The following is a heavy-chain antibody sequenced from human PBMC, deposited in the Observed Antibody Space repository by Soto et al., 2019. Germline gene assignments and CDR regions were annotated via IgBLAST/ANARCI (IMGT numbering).Heavy chain of an antibody. D-gene: IGHD2-2*01. Sequence: PSETLSLTCTVSGDAIYIGGYYWTWIRQHPGKGLEWIGYIYHTGKTYYNPSLESRVTMSVDTSKNQFSLKLASVTAADTAVYYGARDGSSTAKRIDPWGQGILVTV. CDR2: IYHTGKT. CDR1: GDAIYIGGYY. J-gene: IGHJ5*02. V-gene: IGHV4-31*03. CDR3: ARDGSSTAKRIDP.